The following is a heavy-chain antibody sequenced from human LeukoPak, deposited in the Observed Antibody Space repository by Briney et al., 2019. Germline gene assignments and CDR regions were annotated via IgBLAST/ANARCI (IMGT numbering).Heavy chain of an antibody. CDR3: AKRGGYCSGGSCYGGMDV. CDR2: GGSSGST. CDR1: GFTFSKYS. D-gene: IGHD2-15*01. J-gene: IGHJ6*04. Sequence: SGGSLRLSCAASGFTFSKYSMSWVRQAPGKGLEWASAGGSSGSTYYADSVKGRFTISRDNSENMLYLQMNSLRVEDTAVYYCAKRGGYCSGGSCYGGMDVWGKGTTVTVSS. V-gene: IGHV3-23*01.